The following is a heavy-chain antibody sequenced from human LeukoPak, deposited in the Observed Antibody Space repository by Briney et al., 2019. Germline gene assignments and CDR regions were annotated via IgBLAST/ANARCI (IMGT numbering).Heavy chain of an antibody. CDR2: IRYDGSNK. D-gene: IGHD5-24*01. Sequence: PGGSLRLSCAASGFTFSSYAMHWVRQAPGKGLEWVAFIRYDGSNKYYADSVKGRFTISRDNSKNTLYLQMNSLRAEDTAVYYCAKDRRMATTGGFDYWGQGTLVTVSS. CDR1: GFTFSSYA. V-gene: IGHV3-30*02. J-gene: IGHJ4*02. CDR3: AKDRRMATTGGFDY.